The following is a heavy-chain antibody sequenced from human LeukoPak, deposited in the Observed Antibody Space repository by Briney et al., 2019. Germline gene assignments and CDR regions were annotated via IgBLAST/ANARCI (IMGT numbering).Heavy chain of an antibody. CDR1: GCTFSSYT. V-gene: IGHV3-23*01. D-gene: IGHD3-3*01. CDR2: SSGGGDYT. Sequence: GGSLRLSCAASGCTFSSYTLSWVRQAPGRGLEWVSTSSGGGDYTSYADSVKGRFTISRDNSKNTLYLQMNGLRVEDSALYYCAKRRFLESTPYYFDYWGQGTLVTVSS. J-gene: IGHJ4*02. CDR3: AKRRFLESTPYYFDY.